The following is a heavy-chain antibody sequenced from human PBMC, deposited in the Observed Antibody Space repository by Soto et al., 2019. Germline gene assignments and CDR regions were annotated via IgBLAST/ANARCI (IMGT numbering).Heavy chain of an antibody. CDR2: INHSGST. D-gene: IGHD6-6*01. CDR3: ARLNGSSSPQYYYYYMDV. V-gene: IGHV4-34*01. Sequence: SETLSLTCAVYGGSFSGYYWSWIRQPPGKGLEWIGEINHSGSTNYNPSLKSRVTISVDTSKNQFSLKLSSVTAADTAVYYCARLNGSSSPQYYYYYMDVWGKGTTVTVSS. J-gene: IGHJ6*03. CDR1: GGSFSGYY.